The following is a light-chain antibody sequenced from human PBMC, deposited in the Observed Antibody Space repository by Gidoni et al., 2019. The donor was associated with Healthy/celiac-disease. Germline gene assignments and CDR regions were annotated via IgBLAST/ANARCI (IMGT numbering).Light chain of an antibody. CDR3: MIWHSSAWV. V-gene: IGLV5-45*02. Sequence: QAVRTQPYSLSASPGPSASPTCTLRSGIHVGTYMIYWNQQKPGSPPQYLLRYKSDSDKQQGSGVPSRFSGSTDASANAGILLIAGLQSEDEADYYCMIWHSSAWVFGGGTKLTVL. CDR2: YKSDSDK. CDR1: SGIHVGTYM. J-gene: IGLJ3*02.